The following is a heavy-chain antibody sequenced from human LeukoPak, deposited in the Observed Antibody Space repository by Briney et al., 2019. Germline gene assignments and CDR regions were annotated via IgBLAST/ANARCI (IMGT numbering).Heavy chain of an antibody. V-gene: IGHV1-18*01. Sequence: ASVKVSCKASGYTFTSYGISWVRQAPGQGLEWMGWISAYNGNTNYAQKLQGRVTMTTDTSTSTAHMELRSLRSDDTAVYYCARGYCDFWSGYPHNWFDPWGQGTLVTVSS. CDR2: ISAYNGNT. CDR3: ARGYCDFWSGYPHNWFDP. D-gene: IGHD3-3*01. J-gene: IGHJ5*02. CDR1: GYTFTSYG.